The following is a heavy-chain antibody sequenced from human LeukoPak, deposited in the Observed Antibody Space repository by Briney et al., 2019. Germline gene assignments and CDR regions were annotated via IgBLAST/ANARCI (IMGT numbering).Heavy chain of an antibody. CDR3: ARFSSWGDAFDI. Sequence: SETLSLTCAVSGGSISSGDYSWSWIRQPPGEGLEWIGFIYNSGNTYYNPSLKSRVTLSVDTSKNQFSLKLGSVTAADTAVYYCARFSSWGDAFDIWGQGTMVTVSS. J-gene: IGHJ3*02. D-gene: IGHD3-16*01. CDR1: GGSISSGDYS. CDR2: IYNSGNT. V-gene: IGHV4-30-4*07.